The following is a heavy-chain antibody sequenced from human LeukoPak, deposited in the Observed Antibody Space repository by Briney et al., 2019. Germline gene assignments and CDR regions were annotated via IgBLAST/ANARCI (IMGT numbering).Heavy chain of an antibody. CDR1: GGSISNNNYY. V-gene: IGHV4-39*01. CDR2: IYYSGSP. J-gene: IGHJ4*02. D-gene: IGHD1-1*01. Sequence: SETLSLTCTVSGGSISNNNYYWAWIRQPPGKWLECIGSIYYSGSPYYNPSLKSRVTISVDTSKNQFSLRLSSVTAADPAVYYCATWRTAKTGFDYWGQGTLVTVSS. CDR3: ATWRTAKTGFDY.